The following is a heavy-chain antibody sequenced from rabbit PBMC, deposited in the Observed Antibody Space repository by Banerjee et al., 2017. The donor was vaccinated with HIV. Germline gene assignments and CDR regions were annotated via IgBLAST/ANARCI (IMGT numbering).Heavy chain of an antibody. V-gene: IGHV1S45*01. J-gene: IGHJ4*01. CDR2: DSVGSRAGT. CDR1: GFSFSVGYY. CDR3: ARPGSIYSYYFNL. Sequence: QEQLEESGGDRVKPGASLTLTCTASGFSFSVGYYMCWVRQAPGKGPEWIACDSVGSRAGTYYATWAKGRFTISKPSSTTVTLQMTSLTAADTATYFCARPGSIYSYYFNLWGPGTLVTVS. D-gene: IGHD8-1*01.